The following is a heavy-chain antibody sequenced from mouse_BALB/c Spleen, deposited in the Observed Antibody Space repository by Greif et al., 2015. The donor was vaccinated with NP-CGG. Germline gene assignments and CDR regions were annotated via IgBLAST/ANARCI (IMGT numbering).Heavy chain of an antibody. D-gene: IGHD5-2*01. Sequence: VMLVESGGDLVKPGGSLKLSCAASGFTFSSYGMSWVRQTPDKRLEWVATISSGGSYTYYPDSVKGRFTISRDNAKNTLYLQMSSLKSEDTAMYYCARRGNNYYAMDYWGQGTSVTVSS. CDR3: ARRGNNYYAMDY. V-gene: IGHV5-6*02. J-gene: IGHJ4*01. CDR2: ISSGGSYT. CDR1: GFTFSSYG.